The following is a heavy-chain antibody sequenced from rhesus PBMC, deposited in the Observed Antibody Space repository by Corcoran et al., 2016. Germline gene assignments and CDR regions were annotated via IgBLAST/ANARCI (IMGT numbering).Heavy chain of an antibody. V-gene: IGHV4-99*02. D-gene: IGHD3-34*01. J-gene: IGHJ4*01. CDR2: IIWSIGGT. CDR3: AGGGWGDFDY. Sequence: QVQLQESGPGLVKPSETLSLTCAVSGYSISRGYYWGWLRQPPGKGLVYIGYIIWSIGGTYSNPSLKSRVTISKDASKIQFSVKLSSVTAAATAVDYCAGGGWGDFDYWGQGVLVTVSS. CDR1: GYSISRGYY.